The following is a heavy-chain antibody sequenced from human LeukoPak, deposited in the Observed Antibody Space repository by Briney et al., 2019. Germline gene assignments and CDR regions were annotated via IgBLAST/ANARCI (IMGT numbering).Heavy chain of an antibody. J-gene: IGHJ4*02. V-gene: IGHV3-7*01. CDR2: INPDGSDQ. CDR3: ARMWRGLDYSAQGYYFDY. D-gene: IGHD4-11*01. CDR1: RFTFYSYW. Sequence: GSLLLSCAASRFTFYSYWTTWVRQDPGKGLEWVANINPDGSDQNYWDSLRGRFTISRENAKNSPPLQMNNLRPDDTAVYFCARMWRGLDYSAQGYYFDYWGQGTLVTVSS.